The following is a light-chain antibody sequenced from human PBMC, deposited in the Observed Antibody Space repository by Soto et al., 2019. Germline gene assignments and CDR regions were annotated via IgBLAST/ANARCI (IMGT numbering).Light chain of an antibody. CDR1: SSDVGYFNY. J-gene: IGLJ3*02. Sequence: QSVLTQPASVSGSPGQPITIPRTGTSSDVGYFNYVSWYQQHPGKAPKLLIYEVSNRPSGLSHRFSGSKSGNTATLTISGLQAEDEAYYYCSSYTGSDSWVFGGGTKLTVL. CDR3: SSYTGSDSWV. CDR2: EVS. V-gene: IGLV2-14*01.